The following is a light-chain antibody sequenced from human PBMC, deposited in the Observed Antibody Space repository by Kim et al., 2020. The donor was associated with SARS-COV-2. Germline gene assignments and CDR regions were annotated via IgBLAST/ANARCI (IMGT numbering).Light chain of an antibody. CDR1: SSDIGGYNY. V-gene: IGLV2-14*01. CDR3: SSSASSSTYV. Sequence: QSALTQPASVSGSPGQSITISCTGTSSDIGGYNYVSWYQQYPGKAPKLLIYDVTKRPSGVSNRFSGSKSGITASLTISGLQAEDEADYYCSSSASSSTYVFGIGTQLTVL. CDR2: DVT. J-gene: IGLJ1*01.